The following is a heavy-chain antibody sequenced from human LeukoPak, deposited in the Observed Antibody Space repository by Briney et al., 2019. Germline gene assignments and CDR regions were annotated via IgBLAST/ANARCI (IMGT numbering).Heavy chain of an antibody. V-gene: IGHV3-30*04. CDR2: ISYDGSNK. D-gene: IGHD2-8*01. CDR3: ARDLPLYFAFDI. J-gene: IGHJ3*02. Sequence: QPGGSLRLSCAASGFTFSSYAMHWVRQAPGKGLEWVAVISYDGSNKYYADSVKGRFTISRDNSKNTLYLQMNSLRAEDTAVYYCARDLPLYFAFDIWGQGTMVTVSS. CDR1: GFTFSSYA.